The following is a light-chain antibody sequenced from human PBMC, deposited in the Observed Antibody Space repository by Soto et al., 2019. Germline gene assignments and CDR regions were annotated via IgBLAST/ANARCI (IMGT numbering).Light chain of an antibody. J-gene: IGKJ2*01. Sequence: DIQMTQSPSTLSASVGDRVTITCRASQSISDWLAWYQQRSGKAPKLLIYKASSLQSGVPPRFSGSGSGTEFTLTISGLQPDDFATYYCQQYNRFPYTFGQGTKLEIK. V-gene: IGKV1-5*03. CDR2: KAS. CDR3: QQYNRFPYT. CDR1: QSISDW.